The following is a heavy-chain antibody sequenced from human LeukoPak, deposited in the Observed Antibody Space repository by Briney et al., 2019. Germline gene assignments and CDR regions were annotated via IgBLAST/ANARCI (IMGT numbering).Heavy chain of an antibody. V-gene: IGHV1-24*01. D-gene: IGHD2-15*01. J-gene: IGHJ1*01. CDR2: FDPEDGET. Sequence: ASVKVSCKVSGYTLTELPMHWVRQAPGKGLEWMGGFDPEDGETIYAQKFQGRVTMTEDTSTDTAYMELSSLRSEDTAVYYCATAKGYCSGGSCYSAEYFQHWGQGTLVTVSS. CDR3: ATAKGYCSGGSCYSAEYFQH. CDR1: GYTLTELP.